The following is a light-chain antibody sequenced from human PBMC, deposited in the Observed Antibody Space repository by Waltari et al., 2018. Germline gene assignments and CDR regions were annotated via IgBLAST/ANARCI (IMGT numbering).Light chain of an antibody. CDR2: GNT. J-gene: IGLJ2*01. Sequence: QSVLTQPPSVSGAPGQRVTISCTGSSSNIGAPYDVHWYRQLPGTAPKLLIFGNTNRPSGVPDRFSGSKSGTSASRAITGLQAEDEADYYCQSYDSSLSGSDVVFGGGTKLTVL. CDR1: SSNIGAPYD. CDR3: QSYDSSLSGSDVV. V-gene: IGLV1-40*01.